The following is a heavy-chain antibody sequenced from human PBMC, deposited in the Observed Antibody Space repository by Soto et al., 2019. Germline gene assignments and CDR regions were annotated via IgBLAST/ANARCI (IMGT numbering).Heavy chain of an antibody. V-gene: IGHV1-46*01. D-gene: IGHD2-2*01. CDR3: ARGVVVPAGYYYYMDV. CDR1: GYTFTSYY. CDR2: INPSGGST. J-gene: IGHJ6*03. Sequence: ASVKVSCKASGYTFTSYYMHWVRQAPGQGLEWMGIINPSGGSTSYAQKFQGRVTMTRDTSISTAYMELSRLRSDDTAVYYCARGVVVPAGYYYYMDVWGKGTTVTVAS.